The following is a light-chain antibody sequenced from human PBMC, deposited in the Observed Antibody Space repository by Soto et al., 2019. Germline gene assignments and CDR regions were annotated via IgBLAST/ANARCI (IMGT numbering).Light chain of an antibody. Sequence: EIVLTQSPATLSVSAGERATLSCRASQSVSSNLAWYQQKPGQAPKLLIYGASTIATGIPARFSGSRSGTEFTLTISSLQSEDFAVYYCQQYNNCPYTFGQGTKLEIK. CDR1: QSVSSN. V-gene: IGKV3-15*01. CDR2: GAS. CDR3: QQYNNCPYT. J-gene: IGKJ2*01.